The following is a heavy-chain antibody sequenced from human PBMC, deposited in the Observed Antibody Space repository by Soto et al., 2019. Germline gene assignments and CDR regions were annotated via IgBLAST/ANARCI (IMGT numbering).Heavy chain of an antibody. CDR2: SSATGAGT. Sequence: EVQLLESGGGLVQPGGSLRLSCAASGFTFSSYGMTWVRQAPGKGLEWVSFSSATGAGTYYADSVKGRFTISRDNSKNTLYLPMTSLRADDTAGYYCAKDRRAGGNYGFDSDFWGQGALVIVSS. V-gene: IGHV3-23*01. CDR1: GFTFSSYG. J-gene: IGHJ4*02. CDR3: AKDRRAGGNYGFDSDF. D-gene: IGHD1-7*01.